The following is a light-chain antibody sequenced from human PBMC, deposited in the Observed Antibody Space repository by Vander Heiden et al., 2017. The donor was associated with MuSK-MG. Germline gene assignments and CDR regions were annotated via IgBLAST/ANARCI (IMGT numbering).Light chain of an antibody. CDR3: QQDDNFPFT. V-gene: IGKV1-33*01. CDR2: DAS. Sequence: DIQMTQSPSSLSASVGDRVTITCQASQAIRNYLNWYQQKPGKAPKLLMYDASNLETGVPSRFSGSGSGTDFTFTISSLQPEDIATYYCQQDDNFPFTFGHGTKVEIK. CDR1: QAIRNY. J-gene: IGKJ3*01.